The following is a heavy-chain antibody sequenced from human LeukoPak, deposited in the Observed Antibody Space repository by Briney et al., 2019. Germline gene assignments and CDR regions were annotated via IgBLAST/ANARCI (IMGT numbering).Heavy chain of an antibody. D-gene: IGHD3-22*01. CDR2: IIPMFRTA. V-gene: IGHV1-69*13. CDR3: ARDASIHDSSSYYFLW. J-gene: IGHJ4*02. CDR1: GGTFSRSA. Sequence: SVKVSCKASGGTFSRSAVNWVRQAPGQGLEWMGGIIPMFRTANYAQKFRGRVTITADESTRTAYMELNSLRSEDTAVYYCARDASIHDSSSYYFLWWGQGTLVTVSS.